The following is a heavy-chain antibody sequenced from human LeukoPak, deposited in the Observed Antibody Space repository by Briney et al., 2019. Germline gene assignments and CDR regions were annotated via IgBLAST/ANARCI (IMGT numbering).Heavy chain of an antibody. CDR3: ARDRGVPCPGFDY. V-gene: IGHV4-4*07. J-gene: IGHJ4*02. CDR1: GASINNYY. D-gene: IGHD3-10*01. CDR2: IYITGSN. Sequence: SETLSLTCTVSGASINNYYWSWIRQPAGKGLEWIGRIYITGSNIYNPSFKSRVTMPVDTSKNQFSLKLSSVTAADTAVYYCARDRGVPCPGFDYWGQGTLVTVSS.